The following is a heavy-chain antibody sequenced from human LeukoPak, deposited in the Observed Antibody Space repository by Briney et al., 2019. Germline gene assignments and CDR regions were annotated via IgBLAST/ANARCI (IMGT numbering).Heavy chain of an antibody. D-gene: IGHD5-18*01. J-gene: IGHJ4*02. CDR3: ARGLNSGYSYGYPFDY. CDR1: GFTFSSYG. Sequence: PGGSLRLSCAASGFTFSSYGMHWARQAPGKGLEWVAVIWYDGSNKYYADSVKGRFAISRDNSKNTLYLQMNSLRAEDTAVYYCARGLNSGYSYGYPFDYWGQGTLVTVSS. CDR2: IWYDGSNK. V-gene: IGHV3-33*01.